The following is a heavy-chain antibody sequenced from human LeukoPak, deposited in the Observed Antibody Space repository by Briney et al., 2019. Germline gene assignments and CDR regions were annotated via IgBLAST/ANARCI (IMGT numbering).Heavy chain of an antibody. Sequence: SETLSLTCTVSGGSISSYYWSWIRQPPGKGLEWIGYIYYSGSTNYNPSLKSRVTISVDMSKNQFSLKLSSVTAADTAVYYCARGIAAAGTGYFQHWGQGTLVTVSS. V-gene: IGHV4-59*01. J-gene: IGHJ1*01. CDR1: GGSISSYY. D-gene: IGHD6-13*01. CDR3: ARGIAAAGTGYFQH. CDR2: IYYSGST.